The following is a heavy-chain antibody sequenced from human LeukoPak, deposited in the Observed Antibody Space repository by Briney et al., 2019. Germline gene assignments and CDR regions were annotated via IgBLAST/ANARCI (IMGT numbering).Heavy chain of an antibody. CDR1: GYTFTSYG. V-gene: IGHV1-18*01. Sequence: ASVKVSCKASGYTFTSYGISWVRQAPGQGLEWMGWISAYNGNTNYAQKLQGRVTMTTDTSTSTAYMELRSPRSGDTAVYYCARSFYDSSGPQLDYWGQGTLVTVSS. CDR3: ARSFYDSSGPQLDY. CDR2: ISAYNGNT. D-gene: IGHD3-22*01. J-gene: IGHJ4*02.